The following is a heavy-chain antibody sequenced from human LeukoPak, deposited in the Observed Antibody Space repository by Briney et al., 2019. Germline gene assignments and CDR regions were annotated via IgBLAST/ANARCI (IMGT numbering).Heavy chain of an antibody. CDR1: GYTFTSYG. D-gene: IGHD2-15*01. CDR3: ARAREVVVVAAPFDY. J-gene: IGHJ4*02. V-gene: IGHV1-18*01. CDR2: ISAYNGNT. Sequence: ASVKVSCKASGYTFTSYGISWVRQAPGQGLEWMGWISAYNGNTNYAQKLQGGVTMTRDTSISTAYMELSRLRSDDTAVYYCARAREVVVVAAPFDYWGQGTLVTVSS.